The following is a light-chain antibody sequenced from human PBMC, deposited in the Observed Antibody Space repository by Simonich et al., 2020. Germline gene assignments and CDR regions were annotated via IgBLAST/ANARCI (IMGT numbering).Light chain of an antibody. CDR3: SSYTSSSTFV. CDR1: SSDVGIYNY. CDR2: DVS. Sequence: QSALTQPASVSGSPGQSITISCTENSSDVGIYNYVSWYQQHPGKAPNLMIYDVSKRPSGVSNRFAGSKSGNTASLTISGLQAEDEADYYCSSYTSSSTFVFGGGTKLTVL. J-gene: IGLJ3*02. V-gene: IGLV2-14*01.